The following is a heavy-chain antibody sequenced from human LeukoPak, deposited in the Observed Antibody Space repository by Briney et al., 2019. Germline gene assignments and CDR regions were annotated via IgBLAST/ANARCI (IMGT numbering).Heavy chain of an antibody. D-gene: IGHD1-26*01. CDR3: AKDQSGSTYDTFDI. J-gene: IGHJ3*02. CDR2: IKQDGSEK. CDR1: GFTFSSYW. Sequence: GGSLRLSCAASGFTFSSYWMSWVRQAPGKGLEWVANIKQDGSEKYYVDSVKGRFTISRDNAKNSLYLQMNSLRAEDTAVYYCAKDQSGSTYDTFDIWGQGTMVTVSS. V-gene: IGHV3-7*03.